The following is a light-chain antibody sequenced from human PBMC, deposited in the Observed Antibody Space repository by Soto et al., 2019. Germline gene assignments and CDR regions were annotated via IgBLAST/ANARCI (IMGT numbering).Light chain of an antibody. CDR2: GVS. Sequence: EIVLTQSPGTLSLSPGERATLSCRASQSVSGNYSFWYQQKPGQAPRLLIYGVSGRATGIPDRFSGSGSGTDFTLTISRLEPEDFAVYHCHQHGGSPPTFGPGTKVEIK. CDR3: HQHGGSPPT. J-gene: IGKJ1*01. CDR1: QSVSGNY. V-gene: IGKV3-20*01.